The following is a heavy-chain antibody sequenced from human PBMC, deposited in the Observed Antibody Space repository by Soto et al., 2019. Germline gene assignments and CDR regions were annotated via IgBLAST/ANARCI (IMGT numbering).Heavy chain of an antibody. CDR1: GGSISSYY. V-gene: IGHV4-59*08. CDR3: ASHGGQLGLIDY. J-gene: IGHJ4*02. CDR2: IYYSGST. Sequence: QVQLQESGPGLVKPSETLSLTCTVSGGSISSYYWSWIRQPPGKGLEWIGYIYYSGSTNYNPSLKRRVTISVHTSKNQFSLKLSSVTAADTAVYYCASHGGQLGLIDYWGQGPLVTVSS. D-gene: IGHD5-18*01.